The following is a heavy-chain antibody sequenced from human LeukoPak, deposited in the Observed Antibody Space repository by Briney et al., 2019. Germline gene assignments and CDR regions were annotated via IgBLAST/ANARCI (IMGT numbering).Heavy chain of an antibody. V-gene: IGHV3-48*03. CDR1: GFPFSSYE. CDR2: ISRSGSTI. CDR3: ARGQGGPGGWDY. Sequence: GGSLRLSCAASGFPFSSYEMNWLRQAPGKGLDWVSYISRSGSTIYYADSVKGRFTISRDNAKNSLYLQMNSLRAEDTAFYYCARGQGGPGGWDYWGQGTLVTVSS. D-gene: IGHD6-19*01. J-gene: IGHJ4*02.